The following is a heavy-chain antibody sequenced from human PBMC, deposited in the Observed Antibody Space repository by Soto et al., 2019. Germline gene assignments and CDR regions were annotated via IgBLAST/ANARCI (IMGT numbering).Heavy chain of an antibody. Sequence: GESLKISCKGSGYSFTSYWIGWVRQMPGKGLEWMGIIYPGDSDTRYSPSFQGQVTISADKSISTAYLQWSSLKASDTAMYYCARGDYYYGSVYYGMDVWGQGTTVTVSS. D-gene: IGHD3-10*01. J-gene: IGHJ6*02. V-gene: IGHV5-51*01. CDR1: GYSFTSYW. CDR2: IYPGDSDT. CDR3: ARGDYYYGSVYYGMDV.